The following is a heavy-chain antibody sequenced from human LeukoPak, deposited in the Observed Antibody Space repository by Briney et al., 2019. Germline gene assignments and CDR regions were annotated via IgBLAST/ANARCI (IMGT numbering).Heavy chain of an antibody. Sequence: SETLSLTCSVSGGSISTNTYYWGWIRQPPGKGLEWIGSIYYSGSTFYSGSTYYHPSLKSRVTISVDTSKNQFSLKLSSVTAADTAVYYCARGSSPNYPLDYWGQGTLVTVSS. CDR1: GGSISTNTYY. CDR3: ARGSSPNYPLDY. D-gene: IGHD2-2*01. V-gene: IGHV4-39*01. J-gene: IGHJ4*02. CDR2: IYYSGSTFYSGST.